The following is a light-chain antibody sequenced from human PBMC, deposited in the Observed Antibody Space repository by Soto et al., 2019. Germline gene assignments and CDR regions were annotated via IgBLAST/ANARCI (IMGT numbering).Light chain of an antibody. CDR1: QSVSSF. Sequence: DIQMTQSPSSLSASVGDRVTLTCRASQSVSSFLNWYQQKPGKAPKLLIYAASSLQSGVPSRFSGSGSETHFTLTISSLQPEDFATYFCQQSYSMPYAFGQGTKVDIK. J-gene: IGKJ2*01. CDR2: AAS. V-gene: IGKV1-39*01. CDR3: QQSYSMPYA.